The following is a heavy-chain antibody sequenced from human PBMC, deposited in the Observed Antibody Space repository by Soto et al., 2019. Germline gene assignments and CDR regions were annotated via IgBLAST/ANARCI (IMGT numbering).Heavy chain of an antibody. CDR3: ARQKRWYTPFGYFDY. J-gene: IGHJ4*02. Sequence: QVQLVESEGGVVQPGRSLRLSCAASGFTFSSYAMHWVRQAPGKGLEWVAVISYDGSNKYYADSVKGRFTISRDNSKNTLYLQMNSLRAEDTAVYYCARQKRWYTPFGYFDYWGQGTLVTVSS. CDR2: ISYDGSNK. CDR1: GFTFSSYA. V-gene: IGHV3-30-3*01. D-gene: IGHD2-15*01.